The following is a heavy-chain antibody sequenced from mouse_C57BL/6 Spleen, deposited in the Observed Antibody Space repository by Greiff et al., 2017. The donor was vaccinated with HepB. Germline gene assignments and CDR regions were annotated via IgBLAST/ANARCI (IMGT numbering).Heavy chain of an antibody. V-gene: IGHV6-3*01. CDR1: GFTFSNYW. CDR2: IRLKSDNYAT. D-gene: IGHD2-5*01. Sequence: EVKLVESGGGLVQPGGSMKLSCVASGFTFSNYWMNWVRQSPEKGLEWVAQIRLKSDNYATHYAESVKGRFTISRDDSKSSVYLQMNNLRAEDTGIYYCTGTYYSNSFFAYWGQGTLVTVSA. CDR3: TGTYYSNSFFAY. J-gene: IGHJ3*01.